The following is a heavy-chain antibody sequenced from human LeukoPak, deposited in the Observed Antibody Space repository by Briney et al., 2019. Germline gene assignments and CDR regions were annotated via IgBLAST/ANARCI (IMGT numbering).Heavy chain of an antibody. CDR1: GYIFTSYN. CDR3: ARFAVHRRLTVAGQFGLDY. CDR2: INPSGGTT. Sequence: GATVKVSCKASGYIFTSYNIYWVRQAPGQGLEWMGIINPSGGTTNYAQKFKGRVTMTRGTSTSTVYMELSSLRSEDTAVYYCARFAVHRRLTVAGQFGLDYWGQGTLVTVSS. J-gene: IGHJ4*02. D-gene: IGHD6-19*01. V-gene: IGHV1-46*01.